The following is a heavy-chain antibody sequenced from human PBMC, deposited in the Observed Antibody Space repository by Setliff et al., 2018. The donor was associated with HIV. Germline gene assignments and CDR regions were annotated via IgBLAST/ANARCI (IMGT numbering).Heavy chain of an antibody. V-gene: IGHV1-2*02. CDR3: ARTLPQYTNLFDY. J-gene: IGHJ4*02. CDR2: INPNSGGT. Sequence: ASVKVSCKASGYTFTNYYMHWVRQAPGQGLEWMGWINPNSGGTNYAQKFQGRVTMTRDASISTAYMELSRLRSDDTAVYYCARTLPQYTNLFDYWGQGTLVTVSS. D-gene: IGHD5-18*01. CDR1: GYTFTNYY.